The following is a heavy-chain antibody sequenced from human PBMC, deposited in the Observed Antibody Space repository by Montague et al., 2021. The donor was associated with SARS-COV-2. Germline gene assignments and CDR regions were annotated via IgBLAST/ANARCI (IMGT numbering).Heavy chain of an antibody. CDR1: GVSVSNPYYH. D-gene: IGHD3-10*01. CDR3: ATYRQGGSGRGY. J-gene: IGHJ4*02. V-gene: IGHV4-61*01. CDR2: IDYGGSP. Sequence: SETLSLTCTVSGVSVSNPYYHWIWIRQPPGKGLEWIGYIDYGGSPNYSPSLYSRVTISLDTSKNQLSLRLTSATAADTAVYYCATYRQGGSGRGYWGQGILVTVSS.